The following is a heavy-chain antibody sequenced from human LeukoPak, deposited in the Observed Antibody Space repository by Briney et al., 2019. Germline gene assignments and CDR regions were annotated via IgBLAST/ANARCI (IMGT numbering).Heavy chain of an antibody. CDR2: IYHSGST. CDR3: AKRAVLAFDI. CDR1: GYSISSGYY. V-gene: IGHV4-38-2*02. Sequence: SETLSLTCTVSGYSISSGYYWGWIRQPPGKGLEWIGSIYHSGSTYYNPSLKSRVTISVATSKNRFSLKLSSVTAADTAVYYCAKRAVLAFDIWGQGTMVTVSS. J-gene: IGHJ3*02.